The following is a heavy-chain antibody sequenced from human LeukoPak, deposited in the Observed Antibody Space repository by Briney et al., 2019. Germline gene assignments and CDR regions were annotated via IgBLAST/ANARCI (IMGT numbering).Heavy chain of an antibody. V-gene: IGHV1-46*01. D-gene: IGHD1-7*01. CDR3: ARDLGIAGTTKWTYYYGMDV. J-gene: IGHJ6*02. Sequence: ASVKVSCKASGYTFTSYYMHWVRQAPGQGLEWMGIINPSGGSTSYAQKFQGRVTMTRDTSTSTVYMELRSLRSEDTAVYYCARDLGIAGTTKWTYYYGMDVWGQGTTVTVSS. CDR2: INPSGGST. CDR1: GYTFTSYY.